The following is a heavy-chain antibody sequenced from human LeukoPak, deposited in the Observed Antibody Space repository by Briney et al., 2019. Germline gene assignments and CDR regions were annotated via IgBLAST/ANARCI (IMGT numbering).Heavy chain of an antibody. D-gene: IGHD5-18*01. Sequence: PGGSLRLSCAASGFTFSSYGMNWVRQAPGKGLEWVSGISGSTPYYADSVKGRFTISRDNSKSTLYLQMNSLGAEDTAVYHCAIWLRALPPNYYYNGMDVWGQGTTVTVSS. V-gene: IGHV3-23*01. CDR1: GFTFSSYG. CDR2: ISGSTP. J-gene: IGHJ6*02. CDR3: AIWLRALPPNYYYNGMDV.